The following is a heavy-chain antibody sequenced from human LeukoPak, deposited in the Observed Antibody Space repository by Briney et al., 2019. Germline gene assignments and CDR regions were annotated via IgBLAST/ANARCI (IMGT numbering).Heavy chain of an antibody. CDR2: ISSSASTI. J-gene: IGHJ3*02. CDR3: ARDFDI. Sequence: RGSLRLSCVDSGFTFSSYKMDWVRQAPGKGLEWVSYISSSASTIYYPYSVKGRFTISRDNAKKSLYLQKKRLRAEDTAVYYCARDFDIWGQGTMVTVSS. CDR1: GFTFSSYK. V-gene: IGHV3-48*03.